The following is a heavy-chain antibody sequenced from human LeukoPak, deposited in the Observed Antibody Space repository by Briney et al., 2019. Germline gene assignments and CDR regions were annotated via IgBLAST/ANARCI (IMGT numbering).Heavy chain of an antibody. Sequence: GGSLRLSCSASGFTFSSDAMSWVRQAPGKELEWVSAISGSGAGTHYADSVKGRFTISRDTSKNTLYLQMNSLRADDTAVYYCVTSSSYYWGQGTLVTVSS. J-gene: IGHJ4*02. D-gene: IGHD6-6*01. CDR3: VTSSSYY. CDR1: GFTFSSDA. V-gene: IGHV3-23*01. CDR2: ISGSGAGT.